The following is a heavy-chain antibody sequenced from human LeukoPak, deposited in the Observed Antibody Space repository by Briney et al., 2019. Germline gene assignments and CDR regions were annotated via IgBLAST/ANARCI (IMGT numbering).Heavy chain of an antibody. Sequence: SETLSLTCAVYGGSLGGYYWSWIREPPGKGLEWIGEINHSGSTNYNPSLKSRVTISVDASKKQFSLTLSSVTAADTAVYYCARRVVVAALGYWGQGALVTVSS. V-gene: IGHV4-34*01. CDR2: INHSGST. CDR1: GGSLGGYY. D-gene: IGHD2-15*01. J-gene: IGHJ4*02. CDR3: ARRVVVAALGY.